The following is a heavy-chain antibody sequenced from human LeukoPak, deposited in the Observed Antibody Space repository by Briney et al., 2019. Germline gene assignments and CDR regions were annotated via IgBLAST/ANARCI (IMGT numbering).Heavy chain of an antibody. CDR1: GGSFSGYY. D-gene: IGHD1-14*01. CDR3: ARLSQTGAFDI. J-gene: IGHJ3*02. CDR2: INHSGST. Sequence: SETLSLTCAVYGGSFSGYYWSWIRKPPGKGLEWIGEINHSGSTNYNPSLKSRVTISVATSKNQFSLKLSSVTAADTAVYYCARLSQTGAFDIWGQGTMVTVSS. V-gene: IGHV4-34*01.